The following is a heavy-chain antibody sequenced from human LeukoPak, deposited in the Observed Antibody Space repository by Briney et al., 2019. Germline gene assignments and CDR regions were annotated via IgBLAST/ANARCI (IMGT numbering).Heavy chain of an antibody. J-gene: IGHJ6*02. CDR2: INPSGGST. CDR3: ARGRSQMDV. Sequence: ASVKVSCKASGYTFTIHYIHWVRQAPGQGLEWMGIINPSGGSTTYAQNFQGRVTMTRDTSTSTVYMELSRLRSEDTAVYYCARGRSQMDVWGQGTTVTVSS. V-gene: IGHV1-46*01. CDR1: GYTFTIHY.